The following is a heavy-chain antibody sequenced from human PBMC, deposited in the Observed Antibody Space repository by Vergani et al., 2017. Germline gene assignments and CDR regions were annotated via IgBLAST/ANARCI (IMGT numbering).Heavy chain of an antibody. V-gene: IGHV1-46*03. J-gene: IGHJ4*02. D-gene: IGHD6-13*01. CDR2: INPSGGRT. CDR1: GYTFTSYY. Sequence: QVQLVQSGAEVKKPGASVKVSCKASGYTFTSYYMHWVRQAPGQGLEWMGIINPSGGRTSYAQKFQGRATMTRDTSTSTVYMELSSLRSEDTAVYYCARDIVGIAAAGDYFDYWGQGTLVTVSS. CDR3: ARDIVGIAAAGDYFDY.